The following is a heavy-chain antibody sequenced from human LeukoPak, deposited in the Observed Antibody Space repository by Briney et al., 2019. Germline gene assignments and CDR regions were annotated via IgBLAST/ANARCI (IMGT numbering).Heavy chain of an antibody. V-gene: IGHV3-30*02. D-gene: IGHD3-10*01. CDR1: GFTFSSYG. CDR3: AKSGLLWFGETPLFDY. Sequence: GGSLRLSCAASGFTFSSYGMHWVRQAPGKGLEWVAFIRYDGSNKYYADSVKGRFTISRDNSKNTLYLQMNSLRAEDTAVYYCAKSGLLWFGETPLFDYWGQGTLVTVSS. CDR2: IRYDGSNK. J-gene: IGHJ4*02.